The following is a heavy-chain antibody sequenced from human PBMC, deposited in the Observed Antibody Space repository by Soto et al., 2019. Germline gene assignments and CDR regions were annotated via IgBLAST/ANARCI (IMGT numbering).Heavy chain of an antibody. CDR3: ARMGSRGVAAAGLG. J-gene: IGHJ6*04. CDR2: INHSGST. D-gene: IGHD6-13*01. V-gene: IGHV4-34*01. Sequence: SETLSLTCAVYGGSFSGYYWSWIRQPPGKGLEWIGEINHSGSTNYNPSLKSRVTISVDTSKNQFSLKLSSVTAADTAVYYCARMGSRGVAAAGLGWGKGTTVTVSS. CDR1: GGSFSGYY.